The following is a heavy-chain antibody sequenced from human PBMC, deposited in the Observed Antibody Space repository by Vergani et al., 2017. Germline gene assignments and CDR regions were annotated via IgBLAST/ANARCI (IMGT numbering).Heavy chain of an antibody. CDR3: ARDQCGGDCYPYYNYGVDV. V-gene: IGHV3-11*04. D-gene: IGHD2-21*02. Sequence: QVQLVESGGGLVKPGGSLRLSCGASGFTFSDYYMSWIRQAPGKGLEWVSYISRSGSTIYYADSVKGRFTISRDNAKKSLYLQMNSLRAEDTAVYYCARDQCGGDCYPYYNYGVDVWGQGTTVTVSS. CDR2: ISRSGSTI. J-gene: IGHJ6*02. CDR1: GFTFSDYY.